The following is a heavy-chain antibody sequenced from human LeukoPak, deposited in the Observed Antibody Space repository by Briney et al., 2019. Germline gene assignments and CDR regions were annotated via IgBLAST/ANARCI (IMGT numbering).Heavy chain of an antibody. CDR3: ARDPAYYYDSSGCDY. Sequence: GASVKVSCKASGYTFTGYGISWVRQAPGQGLEWMGWICAYNGNTNYAQKLQGRVTMTTDTSTSTAYMELRSLRSDDTAVYYCARDPAYYYDSSGCDYWGQGPLVTVSS. D-gene: IGHD3-22*01. CDR1: GYTFTGYG. CDR2: ICAYNGNT. J-gene: IGHJ4*02. V-gene: IGHV1-18*01.